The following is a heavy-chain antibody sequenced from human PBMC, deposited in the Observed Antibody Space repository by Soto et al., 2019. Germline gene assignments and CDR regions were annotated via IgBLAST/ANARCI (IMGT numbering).Heavy chain of an antibody. D-gene: IGHD6-13*01. CDR2: VYRTGST. V-gene: IGHV4-4*02. CDR3: ARARATIAAAAIFDC. Sequence: QVQLQESGPGLVKPSGTLSLTCAVSGGSISTSNWWSWVRQPPGKGLEWIGEVYRTGSTNYNPSLESLLTISVDKYKNQFSLKLTSVTAADTAVYYCARARATIAAAAIFDCWGQGTLVTVSS. CDR1: GGSISTSNW. J-gene: IGHJ4*02.